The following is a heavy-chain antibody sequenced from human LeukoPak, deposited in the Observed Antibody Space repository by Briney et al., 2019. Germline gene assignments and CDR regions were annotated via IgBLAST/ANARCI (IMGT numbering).Heavy chain of an antibody. J-gene: IGHJ4*02. CDR3: ARIYGDYPYHYFDH. Sequence: GASVKVSCKATGFTFRSSAIQWVRQARGQRLEWIGWIVVGSGNTNYAQKFQGRVTMSRDMSTATAYMELSSLRSEDTAVYYCARIYGDYPYHYFDHWGQGTLVTVSS. D-gene: IGHD4-17*01. V-gene: IGHV1-58*02. CDR1: GFTFRSSA. CDR2: IVVGSGNT.